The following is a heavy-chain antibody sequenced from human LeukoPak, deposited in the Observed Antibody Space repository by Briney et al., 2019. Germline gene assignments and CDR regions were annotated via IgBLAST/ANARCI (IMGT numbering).Heavy chain of an antibody. CDR2: INHSGST. D-gene: IGHD6-6*01. Sequence: SETLSLTCAVYGGSFSGYYWSWIRQPPGKGLECIGEINHSGSTNYNPSLTSRVTISVDTSKNQFSLKLSSVTAADTAVYYCARGFKIAARPHRLGIDPWGQGTLVTVSS. J-gene: IGHJ5*02. CDR1: GGSFSGYY. V-gene: IGHV4-34*01. CDR3: ARGFKIAARPHRLGIDP.